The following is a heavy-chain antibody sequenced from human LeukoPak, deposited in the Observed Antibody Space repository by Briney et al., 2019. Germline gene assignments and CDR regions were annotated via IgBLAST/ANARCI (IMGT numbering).Heavy chain of an antibody. CDR2: IIPIFGTA. CDR3: ARLQWELLPVGDY. V-gene: IGHV1-69*13. Sequence: SVKVSCKASGGTFSSYAISWVRQAPGQGLEWMGGIIPIFGTANYAQKFQGRVTITADESTSTAYMELSSLRSEDTAVYYCARLQWELLPVGDYWGQGTLVTVSS. CDR1: GGTFSSYA. J-gene: IGHJ4*02. D-gene: IGHD1-26*01.